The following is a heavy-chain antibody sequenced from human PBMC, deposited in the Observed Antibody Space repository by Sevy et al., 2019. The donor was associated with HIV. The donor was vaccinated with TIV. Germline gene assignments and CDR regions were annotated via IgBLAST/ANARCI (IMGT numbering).Heavy chain of an antibody. CDR3: SREMHYDSRSGYWGTDY. Sequence: GGSLRLSCTTSGFAFDDYAMSWVRQGPGKGLEWVGFITTNSYGGTTKYAASVKDRFIISRDDSKGIAYLQMNSLKIEDTAVYYCSREMHYDSRSGYWGTDYWGQGTLVTVSS. CDR1: GFAFDDYA. D-gene: IGHD3-3*01. CDR2: ITTNSYGGTT. V-gene: IGHV3-49*04. J-gene: IGHJ4*02.